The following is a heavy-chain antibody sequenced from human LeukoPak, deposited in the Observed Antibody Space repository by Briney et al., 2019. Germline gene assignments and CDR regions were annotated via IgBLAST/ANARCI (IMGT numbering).Heavy chain of an antibody. D-gene: IGHD1-26*01. CDR3: ARDGVVGPTTFRY. CDR1: GFTFSSYG. V-gene: IGHV3-30*03. J-gene: IGHJ4*02. Sequence: GRSLRLSCAASGFTFSSYGMHWVRQAPGKGLEWVAVISYDGSNKYYADSVKGRFTISRDNAKSSLYLQMNSLRAEDTAVYYCARDGVVGPTTFRYWGQGTLVTVSS. CDR2: ISYDGSNK.